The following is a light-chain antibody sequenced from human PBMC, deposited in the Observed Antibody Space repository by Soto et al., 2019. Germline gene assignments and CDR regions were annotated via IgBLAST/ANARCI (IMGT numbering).Light chain of an antibody. V-gene: IGLV1-40*01. J-gene: IGLJ2*01. Sequence: QAVVTQPPSVSGAPGQRVTISCTGSSSNIGAGYDVHWYQQFPGTAPKLLIYGSSNRPSGVPDRFSGSKSGTSASLAITGLQAEDEADYYCQSYDSSLSVVVFGGGTKVTVL. CDR2: GSS. CDR1: SSNIGAGYD. CDR3: QSYDSSLSVVV.